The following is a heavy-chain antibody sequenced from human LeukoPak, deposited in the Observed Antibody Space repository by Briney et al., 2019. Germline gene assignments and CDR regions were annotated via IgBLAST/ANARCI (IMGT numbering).Heavy chain of an antibody. V-gene: IGHV4-38-2*02. CDR1: GYSISSGYY. Sequence: PSETLSLTCAVSGYSISSGYYWGWVRQPPGKGLGWIGSIYHSETAYYNPSLKSRVTISIDTSKNQFSLKLSSVTAADTAVYYCAREFYDSSGYTDYWGQGTLVTVSS. D-gene: IGHD3-22*01. CDR3: AREFYDSSGYTDY. CDR2: IYHSETA. J-gene: IGHJ4*02.